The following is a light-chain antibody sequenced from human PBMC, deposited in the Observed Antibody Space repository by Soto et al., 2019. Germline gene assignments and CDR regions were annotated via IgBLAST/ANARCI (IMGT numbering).Light chain of an antibody. J-gene: IGKJ1*01. Sequence: EIVMTQSPATLSVSPGERATLSCRASQSVSSNLAWYQQKPGQAPRLLLYGASTGATGIPARFSGSGSGTEFTLTISSPQSEDFAVYYCQQYNNWPPWTFGQGAKVEIK. CDR2: GAS. V-gene: IGKV3-15*01. CDR1: QSVSSN. CDR3: QQYNNWPPWT.